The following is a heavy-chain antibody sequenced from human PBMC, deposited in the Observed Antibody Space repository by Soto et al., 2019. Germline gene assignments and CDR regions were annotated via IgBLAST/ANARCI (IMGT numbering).Heavy chain of an antibody. CDR2: IWPDGSFK. J-gene: IGHJ6*02. Sequence: QVQLVESGGGVFQPGRSLRLSCASSGLTFSSYGMHWVRQAPGMGLEWVAVIWPDGSFKYYGDSVKGRFSISRDNSKNTVSLQMDSLRAEDKAVYYCARDFNLCMDVWGQGTTVTVSS. CDR3: ARDFNLCMDV. CDR1: GLTFSSYG. V-gene: IGHV3-33*01.